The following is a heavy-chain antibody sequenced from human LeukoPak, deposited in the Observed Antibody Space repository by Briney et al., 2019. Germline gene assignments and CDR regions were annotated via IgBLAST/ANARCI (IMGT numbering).Heavy chain of an antibody. Sequence: GGSLRLSCVASGFIFTSYGMHWVRQAPGKGLEWVAFIRYDGSNKYYADSVKGRFTISRDNSKNTLYLQMNSLRPEDTALYYCAKSVWAANGAFDLWGQGTMVTVSS. CDR2: IRYDGSNK. V-gene: IGHV3-30*02. D-gene: IGHD2-15*01. CDR1: GFIFTSYG. CDR3: AKSVWAANGAFDL. J-gene: IGHJ3*01.